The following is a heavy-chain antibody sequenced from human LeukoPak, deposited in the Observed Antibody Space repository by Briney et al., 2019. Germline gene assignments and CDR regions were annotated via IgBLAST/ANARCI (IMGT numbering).Heavy chain of an antibody. Sequence: PGGSLRLSCAASGFTFSNYMMHWVRQAPGKGLDWVAVILEDGSIQYYADSVKGRFTISRDNSKNTLFLQMNGLRGEDTAMYYCARVQGGGFRTADYWGQGTLVTVSS. CDR3: ARVQGGGFRTADY. V-gene: IGHV3-30*04. CDR2: ILEDGSIQ. D-gene: IGHD1-14*01. J-gene: IGHJ4*02. CDR1: GFTFSNYM.